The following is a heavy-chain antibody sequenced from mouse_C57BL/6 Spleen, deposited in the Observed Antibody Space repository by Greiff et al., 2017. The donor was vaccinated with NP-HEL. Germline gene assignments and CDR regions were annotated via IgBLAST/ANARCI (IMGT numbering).Heavy chain of an antibody. J-gene: IGHJ4*01. CDR1: GFTFSNYW. V-gene: IGHV6-3*01. CDR2: IRLKSDNYAT. Sequence: DVQLQESGGGLVQPGGSMKLSCVASGFTFSNYWMNWVRQSPEKGLEWVAQIRLKSDNYATHYAESVKGRFTISRDDSKSSVYLQMNNLRAEDTGIYYCTGADGNYGAYAMDYWGQGTSVTVSS. D-gene: IGHD2-1*01. CDR3: TGADGNYGAYAMDY.